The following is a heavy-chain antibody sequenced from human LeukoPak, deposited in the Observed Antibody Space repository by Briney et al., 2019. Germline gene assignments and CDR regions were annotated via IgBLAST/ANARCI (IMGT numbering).Heavy chain of an antibody. D-gene: IGHD6-13*01. CDR1: GFTFSDYY. Sequence: GGSLRLSCAASGFTFSDYYMSWIRQAPGKGLEWVSYISSSGSTIYYADSVKGRFTISRDNAKNSLYLQMNGLRAEDTAVYYCARDPTKYSSSWYGPLFDYWGQGTLVTVSS. V-gene: IGHV3-11*04. CDR2: ISSSGSTI. J-gene: IGHJ4*02. CDR3: ARDPTKYSSSWYGPLFDY.